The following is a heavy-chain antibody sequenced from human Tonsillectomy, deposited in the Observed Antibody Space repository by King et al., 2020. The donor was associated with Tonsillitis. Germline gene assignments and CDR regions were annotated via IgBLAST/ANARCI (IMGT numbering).Heavy chain of an antibody. CDR3: AKVKYPSGWLTDKYFDL. V-gene: IGHV3-43*02. D-gene: IGHD6-19*01. CDR1: GFRFDDYA. CDR2: ISGDGGST. J-gene: IGHJ2*01. Sequence: VQLVESGGGVVQPGGSLRLSCAASGFRFDDYAMHWVRQAPGKGLEWVSLISGDGGSTDFADSVKGRFTISRDNSKNSLYLQMNSLRTEDTALYYCAKVKYPSGWLTDKYFDLWGRGTLVTVSS.